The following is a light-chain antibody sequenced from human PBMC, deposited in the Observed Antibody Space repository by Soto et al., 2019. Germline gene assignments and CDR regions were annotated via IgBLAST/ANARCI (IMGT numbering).Light chain of an antibody. CDR1: QSVTGSY. CDR3: QQFGDSPLT. CDR2: GAS. V-gene: IGKV3-20*01. Sequence: EIVLTQSPGTLSLSPGEGATLSCRASQSVTGSYLAWYQQKPGQAPRLLIYGASSRATGIPDRFSGSGSGTEFTLTISRLEPGDFAVYFCQQFGDSPLTFGGGTKVEIK. J-gene: IGKJ4*01.